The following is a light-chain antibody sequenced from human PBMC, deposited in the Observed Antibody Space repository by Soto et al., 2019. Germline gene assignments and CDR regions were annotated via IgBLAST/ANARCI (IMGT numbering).Light chain of an antibody. J-gene: IGLJ2*01. CDR1: SDINVGSYN. CDR3: VIWQSNAVV. Sequence: QSVLTQPPSSSASPGESARLTCTLPSDINVGSYNIYWYQQKSGSPPRYLLYYYSDSDKGQGSGVPSRFGGSKDAAANTGFLVSSGLQSGDAADYYCVIWQSNAVVFGGGTKLTVL. CDR2: YYSDSDK. V-gene: IGLV5-37*01.